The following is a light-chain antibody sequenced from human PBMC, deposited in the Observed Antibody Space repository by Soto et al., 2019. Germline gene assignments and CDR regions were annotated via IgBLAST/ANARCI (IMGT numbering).Light chain of an antibody. J-gene: IGKJ5*01. V-gene: IGKV3-20*01. CDR3: QQYGNSPRT. CDR1: HSITIIVY. CDR2: GAS. Sequence: EIVLTQSPGTLSLSPGERATLSCSSSHSITIIVYLALYHQQPGQAPRLLIYGASSRASGIPDRFSGSGSGTDFTLTISRLEPEDCAGYYCQQYGNSPRTFGQGTRLEIK.